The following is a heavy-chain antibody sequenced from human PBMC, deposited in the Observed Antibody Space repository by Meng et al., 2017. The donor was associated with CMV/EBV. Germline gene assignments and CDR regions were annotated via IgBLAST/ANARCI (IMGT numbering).Heavy chain of an antibody. CDR1: GGSISSSNW. D-gene: IGHD6-6*01. V-gene: IGHV4-4*02. Sequence: SETLSLTCAVSGGSISSSNWWSWVRQPPGKGLEWIGEIYHSGSTNYNPSLKSRVTISVDKSKNQFPLKLSSVTAADTAVYYCARWPGIAARPLDVWGQGTTVTVSS. CDR3: ARWPGIAARPLDV. J-gene: IGHJ6*02. CDR2: IYHSGST.